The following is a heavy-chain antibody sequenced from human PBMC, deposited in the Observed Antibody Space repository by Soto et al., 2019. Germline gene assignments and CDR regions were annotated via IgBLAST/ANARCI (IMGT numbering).Heavy chain of an antibody. D-gene: IGHD1-26*01. Sequence: EVQLVESGGGVVQPGGSLRLSCAASGFTVSSNYMSWVRQAPGKGLEWVAVIYSGGSTYYADSVKGRFIISRDNSEHTLVLQMNSLSAEDTAVYYCGSDKAVGATDYWGRGTMVTVS. V-gene: IGHV3-66*01. CDR2: IYSGGST. CDR3: GSDKAVGATDY. J-gene: IGHJ4*02. CDR1: GFTVSSNY.